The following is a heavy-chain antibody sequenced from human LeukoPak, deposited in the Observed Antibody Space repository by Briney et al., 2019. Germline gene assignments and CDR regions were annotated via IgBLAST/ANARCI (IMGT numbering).Heavy chain of an antibody. CDR2: IKSKTDGGTT. CDR3: ARKGELERRRSWDC. J-gene: IGHJ4*02. CDR1: GFTFSNAW. Sequence: GGPLRLSCAASGFTFSNAWMNWVRQAPGKGLEWVGRIKSKTDGGTTDYAAPVKGRFTISRDDSKNTLYLQMNSLKTEDTAVYYCARKGELERRRSWDCWGQGTLVTVSS. D-gene: IGHD1-1*01. V-gene: IGHV3-15*07.